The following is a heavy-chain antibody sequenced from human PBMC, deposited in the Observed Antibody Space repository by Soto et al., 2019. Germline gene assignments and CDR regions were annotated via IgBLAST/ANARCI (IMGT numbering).Heavy chain of an antibody. V-gene: IGHV3-11*01. J-gene: IGHJ1*01. Sequence: QVPLVESGGGLVKPGGSLRLSCAASGFTFSDYYMSWIRQAPGKGLEWVSYISSGGGTIYYADSVKGRFTISRDNDKSSLYLQMNSLRAEDTAVYYCASEDCGGVSCCQYFQHWGQGTLVTVSS. CDR3: ASEDCGGVSCCQYFQH. CDR2: ISSGGGTI. D-gene: IGHD2-15*01. CDR1: GFTFSDYY.